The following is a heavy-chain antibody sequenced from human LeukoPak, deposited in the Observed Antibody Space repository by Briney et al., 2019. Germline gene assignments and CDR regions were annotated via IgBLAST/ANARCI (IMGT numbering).Heavy chain of an antibody. V-gene: IGHV4-39*01. CDR2: IYYSGST. CDR1: GGSISSSSYY. Sequence: PETLSLTCTVSGGSISSSSYYWGWIRQPPGKGLEWIGSIYYSGSTYYNPSLKSRVTISVDTSKNQFSLKLSSVAAADTAVYYCARHDRGDWFDPWGQGTLVTVSS. D-gene: IGHD1-26*01. J-gene: IGHJ5*02. CDR3: ARHDRGDWFDP.